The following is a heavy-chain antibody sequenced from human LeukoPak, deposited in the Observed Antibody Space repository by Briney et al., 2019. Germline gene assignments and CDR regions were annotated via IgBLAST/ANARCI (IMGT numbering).Heavy chain of an antibody. V-gene: IGHV4-4*07. CDR3: ARASSSRGNYYYYMDV. CDR2: IYTSGST. Sequence: NSSETLSLPCTVSGGSISSYYWSWIRQPAGKGLEWIGRIYTSGSTNYNPSLKSRVTISVDKSKNQFSLKLSSVTAADTAVYYCARASSSRGNYYYYMDVWGKGTTVTVSS. CDR1: GGSISSYY. J-gene: IGHJ6*03. D-gene: IGHD6-6*01.